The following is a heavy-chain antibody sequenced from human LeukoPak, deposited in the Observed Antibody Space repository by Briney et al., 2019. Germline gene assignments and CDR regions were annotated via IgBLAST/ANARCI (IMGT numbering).Heavy chain of an antibody. V-gene: IGHV4-4*07. Sequence: SETLSLTCTVSGGSISSYYTSWIRQPARKRLEWIRRIYTSGSTNYNPSLKSRVTMSVDTSKNQFSLKLSSVTAADTAVYYCARDADFWSGYRLWYFDYWGQGTLVTVSS. CDR1: GGSISSYY. D-gene: IGHD3-3*01. CDR2: IYTSGST. J-gene: IGHJ4*02. CDR3: ARDADFWSGYRLWYFDY.